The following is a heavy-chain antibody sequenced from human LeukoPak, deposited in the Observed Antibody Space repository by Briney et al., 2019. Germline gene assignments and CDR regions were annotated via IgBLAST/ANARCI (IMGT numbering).Heavy chain of an antibody. V-gene: IGHV3-21*05. CDR2: ISTRSTYT. CDR3: VRDHYSSGWLPFEY. D-gene: IGHD6-19*01. Sequence: GGSLRLSCAASGFTFSSYSMNWVRQAPGKGLEWVSYISTRSTYTNYVDSVKGRFTIFRDNAKNSLYLQMNSLTAEDTAVYYCVRDHYSSGWLPFEYWGQGTLVTVSS. J-gene: IGHJ4*02. CDR1: GFTFSSYS.